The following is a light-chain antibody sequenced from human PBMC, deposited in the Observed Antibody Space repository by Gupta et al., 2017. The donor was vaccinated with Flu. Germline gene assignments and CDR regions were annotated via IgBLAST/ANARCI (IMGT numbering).Light chain of an antibody. CDR1: RGIVAE. Sequence: DIHLTQSPPFLSASVGDTVTISCRASRGIVAELNWYQQRPGQPPKLLMHDASILECGVPSRFSGTRTGADFTLTINGLQPEDFATYYCLQSYRLPYTFGRGTKMEVK. J-gene: IGKJ4*01. CDR2: DAS. CDR3: LQSYRLPYT. V-gene: IGKV1-39*01.